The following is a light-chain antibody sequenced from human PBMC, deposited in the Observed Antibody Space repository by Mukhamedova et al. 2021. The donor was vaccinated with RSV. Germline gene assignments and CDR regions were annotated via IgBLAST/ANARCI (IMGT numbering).Light chain of an antibody. CDR1: SLRSYY. V-gene: IGLV3-19*01. Sequence: TVRITCQGDSLRSYYASWYQQKPGQAHVLVIYGKNNRPSGIPDRFSGSSSGNTASLTITGAQAEDEADYYCNSRDSSGNHVVFG. CDR2: GKN. CDR3: NSRDSSGNHVV. J-gene: IGLJ2*01.